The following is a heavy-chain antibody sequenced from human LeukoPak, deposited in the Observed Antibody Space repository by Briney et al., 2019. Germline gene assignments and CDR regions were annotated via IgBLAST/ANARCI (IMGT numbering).Heavy chain of an antibody. Sequence: PGGSLSFSSAASGFTFSDYYMSRLRPAPGKGLEGVLAISGSSASTYYADSVKGRFTISRDNSKNTLYLQMNSLRAEDTAVYYCAKDRREMATSPLSPHDAFDIWGQGTMVTVSS. CDR1: GFTFSDYY. CDR2: ISGSSAST. J-gene: IGHJ3*02. D-gene: IGHD5-24*01. CDR3: AKDRREMATSPLSPHDAFDI. V-gene: IGHV3-23*01.